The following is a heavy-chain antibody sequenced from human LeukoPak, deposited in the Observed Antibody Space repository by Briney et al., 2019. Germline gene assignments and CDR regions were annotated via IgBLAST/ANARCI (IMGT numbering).Heavy chain of an antibody. CDR1: GFTFSSYG. J-gene: IGHJ4*02. D-gene: IGHD6-19*01. CDR2: IWYDGSNK. Sequence: GGFLRLSCAASGFTFSSYGMHWVRQAPGKGLEWVAVIWYDGSNKYYADSVKGRFTISRDNSKNTLYLQMNSLRAEDTAVYYCARGPPSGWYYFDYWGQGTLVTVSS. CDR3: ARGPPSGWYYFDY. V-gene: IGHV3-33*01.